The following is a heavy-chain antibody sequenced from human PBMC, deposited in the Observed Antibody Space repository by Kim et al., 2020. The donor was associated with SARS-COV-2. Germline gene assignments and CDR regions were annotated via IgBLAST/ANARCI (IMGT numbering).Heavy chain of an antibody. CDR1: GFTFSSYS. V-gene: IGHV3-21*01. J-gene: IGHJ3*02. D-gene: IGHD3-10*01. CDR2: ISSSSSYI. Sequence: GGSLRLSCAASGFTFSSYSMNWVRQAPGKGLEWVSSISSSSSYIYYADSVKGRFTISRDNAKNSLYLQMNSLRAEDTAVYYCARDGPSFMVRGVIIRGDAFDIWGQGTMVTVSS. CDR3: ARDGPSFMVRGVIIRGDAFDI.